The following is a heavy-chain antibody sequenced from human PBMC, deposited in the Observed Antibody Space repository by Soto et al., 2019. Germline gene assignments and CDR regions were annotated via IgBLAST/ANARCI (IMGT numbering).Heavy chain of an antibody. Sequence: QVQLVQSGAEVKKPGSSVKVSCKASAGTFRSYAISWVRQAPGQGREWMGGIIPMFGPPHYAPKFRGRVTITADKSTMTAYMELSSLRSEDTAVYYCARAVMTATEYYAMDAWGQGTTVTVSS. CDR2: IIPMFGPP. V-gene: IGHV1-69*14. CDR1: AGTFRSYA. D-gene: IGHD2-21*02. CDR3: ARAVMTATEYYAMDA. J-gene: IGHJ6*02.